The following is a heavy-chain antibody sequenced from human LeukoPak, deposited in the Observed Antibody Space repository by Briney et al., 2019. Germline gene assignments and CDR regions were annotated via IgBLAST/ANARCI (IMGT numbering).Heavy chain of an antibody. CDR1: GFTFDDYA. D-gene: IGHD3-3*01. CDR3: AKEEWPRNYYYYGMDV. J-gene: IGHJ6*02. V-gene: IGHV3-9*01. CDR2: ISWNSGSI. Sequence: GGSLRLSCSASGFTFDDYAMPWVRQAPGKGLEWVSGISWNSGSIGYADTVKGRFTISRDNAKNSLYLQMNSLRAEDTALYYCAKEEWPRNYYYYGMDVWGQGTTVTVSS.